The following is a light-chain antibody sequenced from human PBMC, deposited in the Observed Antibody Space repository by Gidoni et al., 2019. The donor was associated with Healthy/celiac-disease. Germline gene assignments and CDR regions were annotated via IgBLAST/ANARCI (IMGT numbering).Light chain of an antibody. CDR2: AAS. Sequence: DIQMTQSPSSLSASVGDRVTITGRASQSISSYLNWYQQEPGKAPKLLNYAASSWQSGVPSRVSGSGSETDFTLTISSLQPEDFATYYCQQSYSTPQTFGQGTKVEIK. J-gene: IGKJ1*01. CDR1: QSISSY. CDR3: QQSYSTPQT. V-gene: IGKV1-39*01.